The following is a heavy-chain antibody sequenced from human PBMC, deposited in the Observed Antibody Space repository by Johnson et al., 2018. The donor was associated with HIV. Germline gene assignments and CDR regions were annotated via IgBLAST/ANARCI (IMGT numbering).Heavy chain of an antibody. Sequence: QVQLVESGGGLVQPGGSLRLSCAASGFTFSSYAMSWVRQAPGKGLEWVAATSFDGTNEGCADSVKGRFTISRDNSKDTLYLQIDSLRVEDTAVYYCARDRRQVWLYVGTFDFWGQGTMVTVSS. J-gene: IGHJ3*01. CDR3: ARDRRQVWLYVGTFDF. V-gene: IGHV3-30*04. CDR2: TSFDGTNE. D-gene: IGHD5-18*01. CDR1: GFTFSSYA.